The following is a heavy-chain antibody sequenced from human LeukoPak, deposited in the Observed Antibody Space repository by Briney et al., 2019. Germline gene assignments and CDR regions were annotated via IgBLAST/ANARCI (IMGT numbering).Heavy chain of an antibody. Sequence: GGSLRLSCAASGFTVSSNYMSWVRQAPGKGLEWVSVIYGGGSTYYADSVKGRFTISRDNSKNTLYLQMNSLRAEDTAVYYCARERSRAFDIWGQGTMVTVSS. CDR2: IYGGGST. V-gene: IGHV3-53*01. CDR1: GFTVSSNY. D-gene: IGHD4-17*01. J-gene: IGHJ3*02. CDR3: ARERSRAFDI.